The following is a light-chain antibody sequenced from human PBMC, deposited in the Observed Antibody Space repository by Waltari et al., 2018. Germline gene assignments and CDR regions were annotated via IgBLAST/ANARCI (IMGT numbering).Light chain of an antibody. Sequence: EVVLTQSPGPLSLSPGERATLSCRASQNIGNNYLAWYQQKPGQAPTLLIFGASSRATGIPDRFSGSGSGTDFTLTISRLEPEDFAVYYCQQYVGSPPWTFGQGTKVEIK. CDR1: QNIGNNY. J-gene: IGKJ1*01. CDR2: GAS. CDR3: QQYVGSPPWT. V-gene: IGKV3-20*01.